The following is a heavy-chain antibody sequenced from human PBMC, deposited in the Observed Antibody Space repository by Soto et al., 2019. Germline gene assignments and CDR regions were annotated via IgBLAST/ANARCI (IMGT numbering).Heavy chain of an antibody. CDR2: ISGSGGST. Sequence: GGSLRLSCAASGFTFSSYAMSWVRQAPGKGLEWVSAISGSGGSTYYADSVKGRFTISRDNSKNTLYLQMNSLRAEDTAVYYCAKDWDYEVAATSWFDPWGQGTMVTVYS. CDR3: AKDWDYEVAATSWFDP. V-gene: IGHV3-23*01. J-gene: IGHJ5*02. CDR1: GFTFSSYA. D-gene: IGHD2-15*01.